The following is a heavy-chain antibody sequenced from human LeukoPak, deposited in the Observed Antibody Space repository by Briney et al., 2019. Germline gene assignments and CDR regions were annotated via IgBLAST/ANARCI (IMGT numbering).Heavy chain of an antibody. CDR3: ARIRGSGTYYNPQNWFDP. V-gene: IGHV4-38-2*02. Sequence: PSETLSLTCTVSGYSISSGYYWGWIRQPPGKGLEWIGSIHQSGNTFYNPSLKSRVTISVDTSKNQFSLKLRSVTAADTAVYHCARIRGSGTYYNPQNWFDPWGQGTLVTVST. D-gene: IGHD3-10*01. CDR2: IHQSGNT. CDR1: GYSISSGYY. J-gene: IGHJ5*02.